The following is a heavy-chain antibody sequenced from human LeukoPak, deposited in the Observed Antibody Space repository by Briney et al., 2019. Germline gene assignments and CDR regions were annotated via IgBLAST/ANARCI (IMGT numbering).Heavy chain of an antibody. D-gene: IGHD3-9*01. Sequence: ASVKVSCKASGYPFTTYGINWVRQAPGQGLEWMGWINTNTGNPTSAQGFTGRFVFSLDTSVSTAYLQISSLKAEDTAVYYCAISPVYYDILTGYYKASPLDYWGQGTLVTVSS. CDR2: INTNTGNP. V-gene: IGHV7-4-1*02. CDR3: AISPVYYDILTGYYKASPLDY. J-gene: IGHJ4*02. CDR1: GYPFTTYG.